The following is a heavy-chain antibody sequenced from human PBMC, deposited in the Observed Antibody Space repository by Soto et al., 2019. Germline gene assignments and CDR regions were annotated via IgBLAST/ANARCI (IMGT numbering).Heavy chain of an antibody. CDR2: INHSGST. D-gene: IGHD2-15*01. CDR1: GGSFSSHY. J-gene: IGHJ4*02. CDR3: ARAHRYCNAGGCSSFDF. Sequence: SETLSLTCAVYGGSFSSHYWSWIRQPPGKGLEWIGEINHSGSTNYNPSLKSRVTISVDTSKNQFSLNLSSVTAADTAVYYCARAHRYCNAGGCSSFDFWGQGTLVTVSS. V-gene: IGHV4-34*01.